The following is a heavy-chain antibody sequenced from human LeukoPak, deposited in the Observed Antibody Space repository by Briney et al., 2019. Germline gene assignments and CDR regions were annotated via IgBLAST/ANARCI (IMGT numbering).Heavy chain of an antibody. Sequence: PGGSLRLSCAASGFTFSSYSMNWVRQAPGKGLEWVSYITSSSSTIYYADSVKGRFTISRDNAKNSLYLQVNSLRAEDTAVYYCARDLHGVYFDYWGQGTLVTVSS. CDR2: ITSSSSTI. CDR1: GFTFSSYS. CDR3: ARDLHGVYFDY. J-gene: IGHJ4*02. D-gene: IGHD3-10*01. V-gene: IGHV3-48*04.